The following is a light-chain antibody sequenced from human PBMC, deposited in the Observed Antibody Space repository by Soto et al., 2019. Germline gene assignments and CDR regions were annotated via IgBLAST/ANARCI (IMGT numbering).Light chain of an antibody. Sequence: QSALTQPASVSGSPGQSITISCTGTSSDVGGYNYVSWYQQDPGTAPKLIIYDVSNRPSGVSNRFSGSKSGNTASLTISGLQAEDEAVYYCSSYTGSTSYVFGPGTKLTVL. V-gene: IGLV2-14*01. CDR2: DVS. CDR1: SSDVGGYNY. J-gene: IGLJ1*01. CDR3: SSYTGSTSYV.